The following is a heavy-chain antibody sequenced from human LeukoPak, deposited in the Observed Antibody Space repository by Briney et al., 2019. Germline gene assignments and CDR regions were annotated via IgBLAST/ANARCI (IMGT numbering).Heavy chain of an antibody. Sequence: ASVKVSCKASGYTFTSYDINWVRQATGQGLEWMGWMNPNSGNTGYAQKFQGRVTMTRNTSISTAYMELSSLTFDDTAFYYCARAPMGTAALYWGQGTLITASS. CDR3: ARAPMGTAALY. D-gene: IGHD2-2*01. V-gene: IGHV1-8*01. CDR1: GYTFTSYD. J-gene: IGHJ4*02. CDR2: MNPNSGNT.